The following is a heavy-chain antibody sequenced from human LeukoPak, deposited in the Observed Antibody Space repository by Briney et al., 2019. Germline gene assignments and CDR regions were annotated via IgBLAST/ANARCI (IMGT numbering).Heavy chain of an antibody. CDR2: IIPILGVA. D-gene: IGHD2-15*01. CDR3: ARDNLPYCNGGSCYSY. V-gene: IGHV1-69*04. Sequence: SVKVSCKASGGTFSSYAISWVRQAPGQGLEWMGRIIPILGVANYAQNFQGRVTVTADESTGTAYMELSSLRSDDTAIYYCARDNLPYCNGGSCYSYWGQGTLVTVSS. CDR1: GGTFSSYA. J-gene: IGHJ4*02.